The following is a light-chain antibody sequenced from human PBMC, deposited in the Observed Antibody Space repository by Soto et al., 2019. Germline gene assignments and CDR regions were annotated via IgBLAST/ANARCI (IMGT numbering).Light chain of an antibody. CDR1: SGSIASNY. Sequence: NFMLTQPHSVSESPGKTVTISCTRSSGSIASNYVQWYQHRPGRSPTTVIYEDNQRPSEVPDRFSCAIDSSSNSASLPISGLKTADEADYYRQFYDSSRPVVFCGGTKLTVL. V-gene: IGLV6-57*01. J-gene: IGLJ2*01. CDR2: EDN. CDR3: QFYDSSRPVV.